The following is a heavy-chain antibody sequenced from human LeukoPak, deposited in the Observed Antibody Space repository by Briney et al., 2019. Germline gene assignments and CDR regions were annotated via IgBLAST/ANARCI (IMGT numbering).Heavy chain of an antibody. J-gene: IGHJ5*01. D-gene: IGHD2-15*01. CDR2: ITGDSGTI. V-gene: IGHV3-48*01. CDR1: GFAFSSYA. Sequence: GGSLRLSCAASGFAFSSYAMNWVRQAPGKGLEWVSFITGDSGTIYYVDSMKGRFTISRDNAKNSLYLQIDNLRAEDTAVYYCARDRMGGSFDYWGQEPRSPSPQ. CDR3: ARDRMGGSFDY.